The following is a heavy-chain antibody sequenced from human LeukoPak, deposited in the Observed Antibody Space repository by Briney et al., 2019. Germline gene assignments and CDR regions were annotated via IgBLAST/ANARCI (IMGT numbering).Heavy chain of an antibody. CDR3: ARDVNYAFDY. CDR1: GYSFRRNV. V-gene: IGHV1-18*01. Sequence: GASVKVSCKSSGYSFRRNVISWVRQAPGQGLEWMAWISANSGNTNYAQNFQERVTLTTDTSTSTAYMELRSLRSDNTAVYYCARDVNYAFDYWGQGTLVTVSS. CDR2: ISANSGNT. D-gene: IGHD3-16*01. J-gene: IGHJ4*02.